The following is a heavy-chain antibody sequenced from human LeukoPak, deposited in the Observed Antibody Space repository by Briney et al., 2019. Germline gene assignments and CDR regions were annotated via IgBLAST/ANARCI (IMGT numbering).Heavy chain of an antibody. J-gene: IGHJ6*03. Sequence: SVKVSFKASGGTFSSYAISWVRQAPGQGLEWMGGIIPIFGTANYAQKFQGRVTITTDESTSTAYMELSSLRSEDTAVYYCAANYDSSGYSQLYYMDVWGKGTTVTVSS. D-gene: IGHD3-22*01. V-gene: IGHV1-69*05. CDR1: GGTFSSYA. CDR2: IIPIFGTA. CDR3: AANYDSSGYSQLYYMDV.